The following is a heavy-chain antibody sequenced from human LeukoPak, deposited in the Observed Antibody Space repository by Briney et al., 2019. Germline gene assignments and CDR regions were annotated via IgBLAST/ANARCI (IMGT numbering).Heavy chain of an antibody. CDR3: ARHVLTGNADV. Sequence: SETLSLTCTVSGCSISSSSYYWGWIRQPPGKGLEWIGNIYYSGSTYYNPSLKSGSTYYNPSLKSRVTISVDTSKNQFSLKLSSVTAADTAVYYCARHVLTGNADVWGKGTTVTVSS. CDR1: GCSISSSSYY. V-gene: IGHV4-39*01. CDR2: IYYSGSTYYNPSLKSGST. D-gene: IGHD1-20*01. J-gene: IGHJ6*04.